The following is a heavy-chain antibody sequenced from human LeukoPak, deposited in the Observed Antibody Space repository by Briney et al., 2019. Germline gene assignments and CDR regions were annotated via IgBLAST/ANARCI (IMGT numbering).Heavy chain of an antibody. CDR1: GVSFSTYY. V-gene: IGHV4-34*01. D-gene: IGHD4-17*01. J-gene: IGHJ4*02. CDR3: ARQLYGSDY. Sequence: SETLSLTCAVAGVSFSTYYWSWIRQSPEKGLEWIGEVNHSGYTNYNPSLKSRVTISVDTSKNQFSLKLSSVTAADTAVYYCARQLYGSDYWGQGTLVTVSS. CDR2: VNHSGYT.